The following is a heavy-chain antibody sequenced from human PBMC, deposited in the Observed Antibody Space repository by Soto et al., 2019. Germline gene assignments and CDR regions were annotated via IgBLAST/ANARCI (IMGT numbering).Heavy chain of an antibody. CDR3: ARIGRLRWGDY. Sequence: EVQLVESGGGLVQPGGSLRLSCAASGFTFSSYSMNWVRQAPGKGLEWVSYISSSSSTIYYADSVKGRFTISRDNAKNSLYLQMNSLRAEDTAVYYCARIGRLRWGDYWAQGTLVTVSS. D-gene: IGHD4-17*01. J-gene: IGHJ4*02. V-gene: IGHV3-48*01. CDR2: ISSSSSTI. CDR1: GFTFSSYS.